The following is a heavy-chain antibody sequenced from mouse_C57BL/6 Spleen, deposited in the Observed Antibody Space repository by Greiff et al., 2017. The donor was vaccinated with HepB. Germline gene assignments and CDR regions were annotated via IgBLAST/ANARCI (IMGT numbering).Heavy chain of an antibody. CDR2: IYPSDSET. CDR3: ATYGSSPPFDY. J-gene: IGHJ2*01. CDR1: GYTFTSYW. D-gene: IGHD1-1*01. Sequence: VQLQQPGAELVRPGSSVKLSCKASGYTFTSYWMDWVKQRPGQGLEWIGNIYPSDSETHYNQKFKDKATLNVDKSSSTAYMQLSSLTSEDSAVYYCATYGSSPPFDYWGQGTTLTVSS. V-gene: IGHV1-61*01.